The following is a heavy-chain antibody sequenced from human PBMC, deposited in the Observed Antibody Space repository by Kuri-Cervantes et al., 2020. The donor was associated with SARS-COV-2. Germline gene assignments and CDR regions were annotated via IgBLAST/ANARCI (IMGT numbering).Heavy chain of an antibody. J-gene: IGHJ6*03. CDR3: ARNAVAGTYYYYMDV. CDR1: GFTFSSYA. CDR2: IWYDGSNK. D-gene: IGHD6-19*01. Sequence: LSLTCAASGFTFSSYAMHWVRQAPGKGLEWVAVIWYDGSNKYYADSVKGRFTISRDNSKNTLYLQMNSLRAEDTAVYYCARNAVAGTYYYYMDVWGKGTTVTVSS. V-gene: IGHV3-33*08.